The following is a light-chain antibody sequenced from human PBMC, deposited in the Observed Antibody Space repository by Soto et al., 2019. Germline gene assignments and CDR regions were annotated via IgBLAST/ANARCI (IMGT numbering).Light chain of an antibody. CDR3: QQYKNWLWT. J-gene: IGKJ1*01. CDR2: GAS. CDR1: QSVSSN. V-gene: IGKV3-15*01. Sequence: EIVMTQSPATLSVSPGERATLSCSASQSVSSNLAWYQQKPGQAPRLLIYGASTRATGIPARFSGSGSGTEFTLTISSLQSEDFAVDYCQQYKNWLWTFGQGTKVEIK.